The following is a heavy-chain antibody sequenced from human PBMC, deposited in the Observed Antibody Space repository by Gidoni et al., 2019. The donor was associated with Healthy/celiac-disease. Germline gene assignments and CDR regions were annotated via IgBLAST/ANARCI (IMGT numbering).Heavy chain of an antibody. J-gene: IGHJ3*02. CDR2: INPSGGST. D-gene: IGHD3-3*01. V-gene: IGHV1-46*01. Sequence: QVQLVQSGAEVKKPGASVKVSCKSSGYTFTSYYMHWVRQAPGQGLEWMGIINPSGGSTNYAQNVQGRVTMTRDTSTSTVYMELSSLRSEDTAVYYCARGGYDFWSGYYNTFPIWGQGTMVTVSS. CDR1: GYTFTSYY. CDR3: ARGGYDFWSGYYNTFPI.